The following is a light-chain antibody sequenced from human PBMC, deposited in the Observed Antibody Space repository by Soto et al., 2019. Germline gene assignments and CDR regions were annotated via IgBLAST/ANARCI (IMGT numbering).Light chain of an antibody. CDR3: QQYNNWLMYT. CDR1: QSVSSTY. J-gene: IGKJ2*01. Sequence: EIVLTQSPGTLSLSPGERATLSCRASQSVSSTYLGWYQQKPGQAPRLLISGASNRATGIPDRFSGSGSGTDFTLTISRLAPEDFAVYYCQQYNNWLMYTFGQGTKLEIK. V-gene: IGKV3-20*01. CDR2: GAS.